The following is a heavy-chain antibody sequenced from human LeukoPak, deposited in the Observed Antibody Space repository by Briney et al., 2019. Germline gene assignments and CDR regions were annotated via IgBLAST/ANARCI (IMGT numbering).Heavy chain of an antibody. V-gene: IGHV1-18*01. J-gene: IGHJ4*02. D-gene: IGHD3-22*01. Sequence: GASVKVSCRASGYTFANYGITWVRQAPGHGLEWMGWISAFNGDTNYAQKFRDRATMTTDTFTNTAYMELRSLRSDDTAMYYCAVNRFNYYDSSGSLNFWGQGTLVTVSS. CDR2: ISAFNGDT. CDR1: GYTFANYG. CDR3: AVNRFNYYDSSGSLNF.